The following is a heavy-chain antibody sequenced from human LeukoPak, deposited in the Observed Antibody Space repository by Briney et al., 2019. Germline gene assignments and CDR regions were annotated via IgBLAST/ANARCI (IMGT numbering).Heavy chain of an antibody. CDR1: GFTFSGSA. D-gene: IGHD3-10*01. CDR2: IRSKANSYAT. Sequence: PGGSLRLSCAASGFTFSGSAMHWVRQASGKGLEWVGRIRSKANSYATAYAASVKGRFTISRDDSKNTAYLQMNSLKTEDTAVYYCTRQEVVWFGELGPYGAFDIWGQGTMVTVSS. CDR3: TRQEVVWFGELGPYGAFDI. V-gene: IGHV3-73*01. J-gene: IGHJ3*02.